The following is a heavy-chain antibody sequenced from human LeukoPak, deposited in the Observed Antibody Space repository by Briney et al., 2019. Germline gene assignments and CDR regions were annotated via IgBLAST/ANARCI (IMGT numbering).Heavy chain of an antibody. D-gene: IGHD5-12*01. CDR1: GFTFRNYG. Sequence: GGSLRLSCAASGFTFRNYGMNWVRQAPGKGLEWVSYISSSSNNIAYADSVKGRFTISRDNVKNSLYLQMNSLRAEDTAVYYCARGNVDIVATIAPIYYYYYYMDVWGKGTTVTVSS. CDR2: ISSSSNNI. J-gene: IGHJ6*03. CDR3: ARGNVDIVATIAPIYYYYYYMDV. V-gene: IGHV3-48*04.